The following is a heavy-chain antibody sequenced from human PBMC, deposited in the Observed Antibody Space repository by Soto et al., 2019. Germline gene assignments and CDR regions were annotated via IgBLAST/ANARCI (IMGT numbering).Heavy chain of an antibody. D-gene: IGHD3-3*01. CDR1: GGSISSYY. CDR3: ASWAKRITIFGVVSGAFDI. V-gene: IGHV4-59*08. Sequence: SETLSLTCTVSGGSISSYYWSWIRQPPGKGPEWIGYIYYSGSTNYNPSLKSRVTISVDTSKNQFSLKLSSVTAADTAVFYFASWAKRITIFGVVSGAFDIWGQGTMVTVSS. J-gene: IGHJ3*02. CDR2: IYYSGST.